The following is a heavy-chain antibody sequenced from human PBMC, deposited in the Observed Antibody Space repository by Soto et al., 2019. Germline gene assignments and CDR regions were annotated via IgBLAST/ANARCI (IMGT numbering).Heavy chain of an antibody. CDR3: ARALSITIFGVVTPSMNWFDP. J-gene: IGHJ5*02. CDR2: IYYSGST. V-gene: IGHV4-30-4*01. CDR1: GGSISSGDYY. D-gene: IGHD3-3*01. Sequence: SETLSLTCTVSGGSISSGDYYWSWIRQPPGKGLERIGYIYYSGSTYYNPSLKSRVTISVDTSKNQFSLKLSSVTAADTAVYYCARALSITIFGVVTPSMNWFDPWGQGTLVPSP.